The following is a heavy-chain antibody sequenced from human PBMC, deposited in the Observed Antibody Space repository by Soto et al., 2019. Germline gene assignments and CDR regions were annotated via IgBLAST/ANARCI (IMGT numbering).Heavy chain of an antibody. CDR1: GFTFSSYG. V-gene: IGHV3-30*18. D-gene: IGHD5-18*01. CDR2: ISNDGSNK. J-gene: IGHJ4*02. Sequence: QVQLVESGGGVVQPGRSLRLSCAASGFTFSSYGMHWVRQAPGEGLEWLALISNDGSNKYSADSEKGRFTIPRDNSKNTLYLQMNSLRAEDTAVYYCANSFYTALGPGYRGQGTLVIVSS. CDR3: ANSFYTALGPGY.